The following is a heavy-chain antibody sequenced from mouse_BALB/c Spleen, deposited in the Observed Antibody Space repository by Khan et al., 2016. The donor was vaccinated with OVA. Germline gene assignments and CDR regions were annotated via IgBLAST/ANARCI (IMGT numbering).Heavy chain of an antibody. V-gene: IGHV2-2*02. D-gene: IGHD2-13*01. CDR1: GFSLSSYG. J-gene: IGHJ3*01. Sequence: QVQLQQSGPGLVQPSQSLSITCTVSGFSLSSYGVHWVRQSPGKGLEWLGVIWSGGSTDFNTAFISRLSISKDNSKSQVFFTMNNLQINDSAIYYCARGGLPFAYWGQGTLVTVSA. CDR3: ARGGLPFAY. CDR2: IWSGGST.